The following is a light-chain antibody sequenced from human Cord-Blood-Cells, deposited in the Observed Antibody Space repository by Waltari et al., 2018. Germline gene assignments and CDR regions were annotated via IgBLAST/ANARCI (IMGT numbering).Light chain of an antibody. J-gene: IGLJ1*01. CDR1: KLGDKY. CDR3: QAWDSSSYV. CDR2: QDS. V-gene: IGLV3-1*01. Sequence: SYELTQPPSVSVSPGQTASITCSGDKLGDKYACWYQQKPGQSPVLVINQDSKRPSGIPELFSGSNSGNTATLTISGTQAMDEADYYCQAWDSSSYVFGTGTKVTVL.